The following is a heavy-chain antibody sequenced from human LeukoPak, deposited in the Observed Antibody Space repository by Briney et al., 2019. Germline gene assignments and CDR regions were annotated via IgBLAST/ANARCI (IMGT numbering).Heavy chain of an antibody. J-gene: IGHJ3*02. D-gene: IGHD3-16*01. V-gene: IGHV4-59*08. CDR1: GGSISSYY. CDR3: AATFPFDAFDI. CDR2: IYYSGST. Sequence: SETLSLTCTVSGGSISSYYWSWIRQPPGKGLEGIGYIYYSGSTNYNPSLKSRVTISGDTSKNQFSLKLSSGTAADTAVYYCAATFPFDAFDIWGQGTMVTVSS.